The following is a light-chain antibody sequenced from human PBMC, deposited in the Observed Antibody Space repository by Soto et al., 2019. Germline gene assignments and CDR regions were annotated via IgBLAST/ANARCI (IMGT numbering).Light chain of an antibody. Sequence: QSALTQPASVSGSPGQSITLSCTGTSSDIGGYDYVSWYQRHPGIAPKLIIYDVNNRPSGVSNRFSGSKSGNTASLTISGLQAEDEADYYCTSYASGSSHVVFGGGTQLTVL. CDR1: SSDIGGYDY. V-gene: IGLV2-14*01. J-gene: IGLJ2*01. CDR2: DVN. CDR3: TSYASGSSHVV.